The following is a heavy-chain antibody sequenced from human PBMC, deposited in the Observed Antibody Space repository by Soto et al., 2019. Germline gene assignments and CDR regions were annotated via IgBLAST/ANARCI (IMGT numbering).Heavy chain of an antibody. Sequence: QVQLVQSGAEVKKPGSSVKVSCTASGGTFNSYTINWVRQAPGRGLEWVGRVSPIVGMSNSALKFQGRVTITADNSTRTAFMNLTSLKAADTAVYYWATSYGSGSTHFASWGQGTLVTVS. CDR3: ATSYGSGSTHFAS. D-gene: IGHD3-10*01. CDR2: VSPIVGMS. CDR1: GGTFNSYT. J-gene: IGHJ4*02. V-gene: IGHV1-69*02.